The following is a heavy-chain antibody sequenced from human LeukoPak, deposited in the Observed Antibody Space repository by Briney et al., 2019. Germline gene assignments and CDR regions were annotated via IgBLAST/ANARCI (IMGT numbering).Heavy chain of an antibody. CDR2: CYYSGST. Sequence: SETLSLTCTVSGGSISSGGYYWSWIRQHPGKGLEWIGYCYYSGSTYYNPSLKSRVTISVDTSKNQLSLKLSSVTAADTAVYYCARGGSGDGFDIWGQGTMVTVSS. D-gene: IGHD3-10*01. V-gene: IGHV4-31*03. J-gene: IGHJ3*02. CDR3: ARGGSGDGFDI. CDR1: GGSISSGGYY.